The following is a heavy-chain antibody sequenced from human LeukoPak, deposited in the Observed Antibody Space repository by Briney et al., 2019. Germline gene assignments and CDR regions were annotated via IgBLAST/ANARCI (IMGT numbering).Heavy chain of an antibody. D-gene: IGHD6-13*01. CDR2: IYYSGST. Sequence: SETLSLTCTVSGGSISSSSYYWGWIRQPPGKGLEWIGSIYYSGSTYYNPSLKSRVTISVDTSKDQFSLKLSSVTAADTAVYYCARVGYSSSWYGDAFDIWGQGTMVTVSS. CDR1: GGSISSSSYY. CDR3: ARVGYSSSWYGDAFDI. J-gene: IGHJ3*02. V-gene: IGHV4-39*07.